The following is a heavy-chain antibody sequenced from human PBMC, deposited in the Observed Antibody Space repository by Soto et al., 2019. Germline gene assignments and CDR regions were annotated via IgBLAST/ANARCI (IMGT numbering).Heavy chain of an antibody. J-gene: IGHJ4*02. CDR1: GGSISSYY. Sequence: PSETLSLTCTVSGGSISSYYWSWIRQPPGKGLEWIGTIYYSGSTYYNPSLKSRVTISVDTSKNQFSLKLSSVTAADTAVYYCARGWGKYFGVNDFWGQGTLVTV. V-gene: IGHV4-59*04. CDR3: ARGWGKYFGVNDF. CDR2: IYYSGST. D-gene: IGHD2-8*01.